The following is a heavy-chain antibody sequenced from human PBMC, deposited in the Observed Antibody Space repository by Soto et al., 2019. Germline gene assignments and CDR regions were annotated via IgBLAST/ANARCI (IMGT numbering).Heavy chain of an antibody. J-gene: IGHJ4*02. V-gene: IGHV3-74*01. CDR1: GFTFSSYW. D-gene: IGHD2-2*02. Sequence: EVQLVESGGGLVQPGGSLRLSCAASGFTFSSYWMHWVRQATGKGLVWVSRINSDGSSTSYADSVKGRFTISRDNAKNTLYLQMISLRAEDTAVYYCARGGVGRYCSSTSCYTWVFDYWGQGTLVTVSS. CDR2: INSDGSST. CDR3: ARGGVGRYCSSTSCYTWVFDY.